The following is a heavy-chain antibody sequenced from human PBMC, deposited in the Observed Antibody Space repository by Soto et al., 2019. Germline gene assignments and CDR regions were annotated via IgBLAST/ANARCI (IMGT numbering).Heavy chain of an antibody. D-gene: IGHD3-9*01. CDR2: INDRGAI. CDR3: ARESNDILTGPHWVWYFDL. CDR1: GGSFSGYY. V-gene: IGHV4-34*01. J-gene: IGHJ2*01. Sequence: QVQLQQWGAGPLRPLETLSLTCGVSGGSFSGYYWAWIPQSPGKGLEWIGEINDRGAINYNPSLKSRVSIPVDTSKNNYSLNLRSVTAADTAVYYCARESNDILTGPHWVWYFDLWGRGTLVTVSS.